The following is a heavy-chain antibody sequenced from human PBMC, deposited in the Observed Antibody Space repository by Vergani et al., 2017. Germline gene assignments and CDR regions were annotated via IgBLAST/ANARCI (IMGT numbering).Heavy chain of an antibody. D-gene: IGHD3-9*01. V-gene: IGHV1-46*03. J-gene: IGHJ4*02. CDR1: GYTFSNYY. Sequence: QVQVVQSGAEVKKSGASVKVSCKTSGYTFSNYYMHWVRQATGQRLEWMGIINPSGGHTNYAQKFQGTVTMTRDTSTSTVYMELSSLRSEDTAIYYCARGDYGILTGYGYWGQGTLVTVTA. CDR2: INPSGGHT. CDR3: ARGDYGILTGYGY.